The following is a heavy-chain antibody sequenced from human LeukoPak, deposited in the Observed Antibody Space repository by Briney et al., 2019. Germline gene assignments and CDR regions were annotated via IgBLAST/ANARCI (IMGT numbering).Heavy chain of an antibody. CDR2: IKKGGRKK. CDR1: GFTFNSHC. CDR3: GREGRDGINPVLSFDS. J-gene: IGHJ4*02. D-gene: IGHD5-24*01. Sequence: GGSLTLSCEASGFTFNSHCMNWVRQFPGKGLEWVANIKKGGRKKYYVDSVKGRFTLSSDNTETTLYLGMNSATAEDTAVYYCGREGRDGINPVLSFDSWGQGILVTVSS. V-gene: IGHV3-7*01.